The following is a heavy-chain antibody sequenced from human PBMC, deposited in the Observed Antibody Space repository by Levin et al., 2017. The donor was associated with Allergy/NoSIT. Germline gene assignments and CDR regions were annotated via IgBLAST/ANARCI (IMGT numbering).Heavy chain of an antibody. CDR2: IYWDDDK. D-gene: IGHD3-16*02. CDR3: ANILTYYDYIWGSYRYTGGDFDI. V-gene: IGHV2-5*02. Sequence: SGPTLVKPTQTLTLTCTFSGFSLSTSGVGVGWIRQPPGKALEWLALIYWDDDKRYSPSLKSRLTITTDTSKNQVVLTMTNMDPVDTATYYCANILTYYDYIWGSYRYTGGDFDIWGQGTMVTVSS. CDR1: GFSLSTSGVG. J-gene: IGHJ3*02.